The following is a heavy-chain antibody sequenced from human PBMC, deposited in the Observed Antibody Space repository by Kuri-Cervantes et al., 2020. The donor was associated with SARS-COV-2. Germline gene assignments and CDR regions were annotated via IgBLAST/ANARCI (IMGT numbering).Heavy chain of an antibody. V-gene: IGHV3-21*01. J-gene: IGHJ6*02. CDR1: GFTFSSYS. Sequence: LSLTCAASGFTFSSYSMNWVRQAPGKGLEWVSSISSSSSYIYYADSVKGRFTISRDNAKNSLYLQMNSLRAEDTAVYYCARDYYDFWSGYYYYYGMDVWGQGTTVTVSS. CDR3: ARDYYDFWSGYYYYYGMDV. D-gene: IGHD3-3*01. CDR2: ISSSSSYI.